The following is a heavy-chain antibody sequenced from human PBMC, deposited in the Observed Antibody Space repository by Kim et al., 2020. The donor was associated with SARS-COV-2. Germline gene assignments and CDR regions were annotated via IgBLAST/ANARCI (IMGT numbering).Heavy chain of an antibody. Sequence: VKGRLPISRDNAKNSLYQQMNSLRDEDTAVYYCASLCSGGSCGGNWFDPWGQGTLVTVSS. CDR3: ASLCSGGSCGGNWFDP. D-gene: IGHD2-15*01. J-gene: IGHJ5*02. V-gene: IGHV3-48*02.